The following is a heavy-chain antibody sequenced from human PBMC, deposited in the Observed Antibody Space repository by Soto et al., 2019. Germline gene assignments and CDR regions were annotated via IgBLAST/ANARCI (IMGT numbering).Heavy chain of an antibody. J-gene: IGHJ4*02. V-gene: IGHV4-4*07. CDR1: GASVSTINW. CDR3: ARACSSNSCYDVFDY. D-gene: IGHD2-2*01. CDR2: IYTSGST. Sequence: SETLSLTCAVSGASVSTINWWSWIRQPAGKGLEWIGRIYTSGSTNYNPSLKSRVTMSVDTSKNQFSLKLSSVTAADTAVYYCARACSSNSCYDVFDYWGQGTLVTVP.